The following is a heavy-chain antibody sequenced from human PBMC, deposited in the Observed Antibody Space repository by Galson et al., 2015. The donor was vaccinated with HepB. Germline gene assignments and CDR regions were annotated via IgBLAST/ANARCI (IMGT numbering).Heavy chain of an antibody. CDR1: GGSISSSSYY. Sequence: SETLSLTCTVSGGSISSSSYYWGWIRQPPGKGLEWIGSIYYSGSTYYNPSLKSRVTISVDTSKNQFSLKLSSVTAADTAVYYCATGEGSSWSSDWFDPWGQGTLVTVSS. D-gene: IGHD6-13*01. CDR3: ATGEGSSWSSDWFDP. CDR2: IYYSGST. V-gene: IGHV4-39*01. J-gene: IGHJ5*02.